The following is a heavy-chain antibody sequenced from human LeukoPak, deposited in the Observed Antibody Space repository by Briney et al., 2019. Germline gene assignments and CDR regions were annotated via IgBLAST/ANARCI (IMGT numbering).Heavy chain of an antibody. D-gene: IGHD5-18*01. Sequence: SETLSLTCTVSGGSISGYFWSWLRQPPGKGLEWIGYIYYSGNTNYNPSLKRRVTMSVDTSQNQFFLKVSSVTAADTAVYYCARGIGWIQLWFSFDYWGQGTLVTVSS. CDR2: IYYSGNT. CDR3: ARGIGWIQLWFSFDY. V-gene: IGHV4-59*12. CDR1: GGSISGYF. J-gene: IGHJ4*02.